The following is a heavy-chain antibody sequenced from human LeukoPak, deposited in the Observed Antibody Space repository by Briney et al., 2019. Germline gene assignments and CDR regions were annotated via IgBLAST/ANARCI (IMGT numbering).Heavy chain of an antibody. CDR2: INPNSGGT. CDR1: GYTFTGYY. Sequence: ASVKVSCKASGYTFTGYYMHWVRQAPGQGLEWMGWINPNSGGTNYAQKFQGRVTMTRDTSISTAYMELSRLRSDDTAVYYCAIWRGDCSSTSCYRLYFDYWGHGTLVTVSS. J-gene: IGHJ4*01. V-gene: IGHV1-2*02. D-gene: IGHD2-2*02. CDR3: AIWRGDCSSTSCYRLYFDY.